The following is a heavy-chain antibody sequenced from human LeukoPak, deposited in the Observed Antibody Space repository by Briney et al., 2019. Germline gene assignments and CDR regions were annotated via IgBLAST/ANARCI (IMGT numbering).Heavy chain of an antibody. CDR3: AKGLLSRYQLSSIDY. CDR2: ISSSSSTI. J-gene: IGHJ4*02. D-gene: IGHD2-2*01. Sequence: GGSLRLSCAASGFTFSSYIMNWVRQAPGKGLEWVSYISSSSSTIYYADSVKGRFTISRDNSKNTLYLQMNSLRAEDTAVYYCAKGLLSRYQLSSIDYWGQGTLVTVSS. CDR1: GFTFSSYI. V-gene: IGHV3-48*01.